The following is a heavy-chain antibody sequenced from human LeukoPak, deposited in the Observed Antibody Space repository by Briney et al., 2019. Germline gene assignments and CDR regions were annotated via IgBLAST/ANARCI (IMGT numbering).Heavy chain of an antibody. CDR3: ARAGTGGYYFDY. CDR2: IYYSGIT. CDR1: GGSISSGGYY. V-gene: IGHV4-31*03. D-gene: IGHD3-10*01. Sequence: SETLSLTCSVSGGSISSGGYYWSWIRQHPGKGLEWIGYIYYSGITYYNLSLKSRVNISVDTSKNQVSLKLSSVTAADTAVYYCARAGTGGYYFDYWGQGTVVTVSS. J-gene: IGHJ4*02.